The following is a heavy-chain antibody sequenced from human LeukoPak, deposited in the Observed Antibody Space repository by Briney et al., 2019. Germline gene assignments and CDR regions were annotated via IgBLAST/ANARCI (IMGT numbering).Heavy chain of an antibody. CDR3: ARDDYYDSSGYSS. Sequence: GGSLRLSCAASGFTFSSYSMNWVRQAPGKGLEWVSSISSSSSYIYYADSVKGRFTFSRDNAKNSLYLQMNSLRAEDTAVYYCARDDYYDSSGYSSWGQGTLVTVSS. D-gene: IGHD3-22*01. V-gene: IGHV3-21*01. CDR1: GFTFSSYS. J-gene: IGHJ5*02. CDR2: ISSSSSYI.